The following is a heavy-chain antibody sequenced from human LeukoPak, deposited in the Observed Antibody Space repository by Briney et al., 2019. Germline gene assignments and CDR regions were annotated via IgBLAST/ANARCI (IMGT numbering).Heavy chain of an antibody. CDR1: GGTFSSYA. CDR2: IIPIFGTA. J-gene: IGHJ6*03. D-gene: IGHD6-19*01. CDR3: ARDPHSSGPFGRPSYMDV. Sequence: ASVKVSCKASGGTFSSYAISWVRQAPGQGLEWMGGIIPIFGTANYAQKFRGRVTITADRSTRTAYMELSSLRSEDTAVYYCARDPHSSGPFGRPSYMDVWGKGTTVTISS. V-gene: IGHV1-69*06.